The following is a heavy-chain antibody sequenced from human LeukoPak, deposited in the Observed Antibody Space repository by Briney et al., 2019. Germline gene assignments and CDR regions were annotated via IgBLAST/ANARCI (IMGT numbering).Heavy chain of an antibody. V-gene: IGHV4-59*01. J-gene: IGHJ4*02. Sequence: PSEALSLTCTVSGGSISSYYWSWIREPPGKGLEWIAYSYYSGSTTYNPSLKSRVTISVDTSKTQFSLKLSSVTAADTAVYYCARGYYDSSGYYYFDYWGQGTLVTVSS. CDR1: GGSISSYY. D-gene: IGHD3-22*01. CDR3: ARGYYDSSGYYYFDY. CDR2: SYYSGST.